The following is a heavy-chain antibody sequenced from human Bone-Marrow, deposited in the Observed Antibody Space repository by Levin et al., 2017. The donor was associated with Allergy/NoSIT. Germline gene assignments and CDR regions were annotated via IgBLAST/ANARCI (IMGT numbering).Heavy chain of an antibody. Sequence: GGSLRLSCKASGFTFTSSAVQWVRQARGQRLEWIGWIVVGSGNTNYAQKFQERVTITRDMSTSTAYMELSSLRSEDTAVYYCAALSIAARGVGYWGQGTLVTVSS. D-gene: IGHD6-6*01. CDR1: GFTFTSSA. CDR2: IVVGSGNT. V-gene: IGHV1-58*01. J-gene: IGHJ4*02. CDR3: AALSIAARGVGY.